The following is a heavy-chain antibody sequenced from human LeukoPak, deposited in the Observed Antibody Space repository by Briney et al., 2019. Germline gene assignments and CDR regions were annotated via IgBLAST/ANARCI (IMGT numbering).Heavy chain of an antibody. CDR3: ARDAVGSGSYYRPLDY. J-gene: IGHJ4*02. CDR2: IIPIFGTA. CDR1: GGTFSSYA. D-gene: IGHD3-10*01. Sequence: SVKVSCKASGGTFSSYAISWVRQAPGQGLEWMGGIIPIFGTANYAQKFQGRVTITADESTSTAYMELSSLRSEDTAVYYCARDAVGSGSYYRPLDYWGQGTLVTVSS. V-gene: IGHV1-69*13.